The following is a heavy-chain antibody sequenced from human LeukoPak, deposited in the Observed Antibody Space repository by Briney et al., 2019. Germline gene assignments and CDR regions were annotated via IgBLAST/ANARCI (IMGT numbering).Heavy chain of an antibody. J-gene: IGHJ6*03. D-gene: IGHD3-16*01. CDR1: GFTFSSYS. Sequence: GGSLRLSCAASGFTFSSYSMNWVRQAPGKGLEWVSAISGSGGSTYYADSVKGRFTISRDNSKNTLYLQMNSLRAEDTAVYYCAKVPEGGFYYYYYMDVWGKGTTVTVSS. V-gene: IGHV3-23*01. CDR3: AKVPEGGFYYYYYMDV. CDR2: ISGSGGST.